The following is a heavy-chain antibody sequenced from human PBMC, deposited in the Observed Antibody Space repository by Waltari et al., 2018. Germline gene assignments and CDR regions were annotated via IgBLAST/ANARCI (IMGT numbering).Heavy chain of an antibody. J-gene: IGHJ4*02. CDR1: GMTFTTYS. V-gene: IGHV3-30*02. CDR3: AKDLKGAWTIDY. D-gene: IGHD1-26*01. Sequence: VQLVESGGGLVQPGGSLRLSCAASGMTFTTYSMNWVRQAPGKGLEWVAHIQPDGGDKFYGDSVKGRFSISRDDSRNTLFLQMNSLRDEDTAVYYCAKDLKGAWTIDYWGQGTLVTVSS. CDR2: IQPDGGDK.